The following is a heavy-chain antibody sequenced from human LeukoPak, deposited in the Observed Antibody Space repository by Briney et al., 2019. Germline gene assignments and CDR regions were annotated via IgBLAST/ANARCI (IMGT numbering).Heavy chain of an antibody. CDR2: ISSSSSTI. D-gene: IGHD3-10*01. Sequence: GGSLRLSCAASGLTFSSDSMNWVRQAPGKGLEWVSHISSSSSTIYYADSVKGRFTISRDNAKNSLYLQMNSLRAEDTAVYYCAKDGVVRGLGPYYFDSWGQGSLVTVSS. CDR1: GLTFSSDS. CDR3: AKDGVVRGLGPYYFDS. J-gene: IGHJ4*02. V-gene: IGHV3-48*04.